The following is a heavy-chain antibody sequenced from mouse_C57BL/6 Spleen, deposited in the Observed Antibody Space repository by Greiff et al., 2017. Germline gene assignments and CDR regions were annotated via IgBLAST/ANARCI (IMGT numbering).Heavy chain of an antibody. CDR1: GYTFTEYT. D-gene: IGHD1-1*01. Sequence: VQLQESGAELVKPGASVKLSCKASGYTFTEYTIHWVKQRSGQGLEWIGWFYPGSGSIKYNEKFKDKATLTADKSSSTVYMELSRLTSEDSAVYFCARHGTPYYYGSSHGAMDYWGQGTSVTVSS. CDR2: FYPGSGSI. J-gene: IGHJ4*01. V-gene: IGHV1-62-2*01. CDR3: ARHGTPYYYGSSHGAMDY.